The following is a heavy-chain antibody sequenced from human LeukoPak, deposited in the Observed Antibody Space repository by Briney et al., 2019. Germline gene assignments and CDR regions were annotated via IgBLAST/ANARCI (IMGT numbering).Heavy chain of an antibody. J-gene: IGHJ4*02. D-gene: IGHD6-13*01. V-gene: IGHV4-59*01. CDR3: ASISTGYSSKRAALGY. CDR1: GGSISSYY. Sequence: PSETLSLTCTVSGGSISSYYWSWIRQPPGKGLEWTGYIYYSGSTNYNPSLKSRVTISVDTSKNQFSLKLSSVTAADTAVYYCASISTGYSSKRAALGYWGQGTLVTVS. CDR2: IYYSGST.